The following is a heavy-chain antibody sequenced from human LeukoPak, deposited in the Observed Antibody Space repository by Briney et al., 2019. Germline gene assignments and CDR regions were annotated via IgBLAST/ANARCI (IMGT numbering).Heavy chain of an antibody. J-gene: IGHJ4*02. Sequence: SVKVSCKASGGTFSSYAISWVRQAPGQGLEWMGGIIPIFGTANYAQKFQGRVTITTDESTSTAYMELSSLRSEDTAVYYCARGLSIYCSSTSCYTYYFDYWGQGTLVTVSS. CDR1: GGTFSSYA. D-gene: IGHD2-2*02. V-gene: IGHV1-69*05. CDR2: IIPIFGTA. CDR3: ARGLSIYCSSTSCYTYYFDY.